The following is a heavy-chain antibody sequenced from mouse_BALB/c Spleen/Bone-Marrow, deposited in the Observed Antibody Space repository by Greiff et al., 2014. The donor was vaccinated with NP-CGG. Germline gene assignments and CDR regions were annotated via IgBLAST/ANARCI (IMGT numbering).Heavy chain of an antibody. Sequence: VQLKESGGGLVQPGGSLKLSCVASGFTFSSYGMSWVRQTPDKRLELVATINNNGGSTYYPDSVKGQFTISRDNAKNTLYLQMSSLKSEGTAMYCCARVYGWYFDVWGAGTTVTVSS. V-gene: IGHV5-6-3*01. CDR1: GFTFSSYG. D-gene: IGHD1-1*01. CDR2: INNNGGST. CDR3: ARVYGWYFDV. J-gene: IGHJ1*01.